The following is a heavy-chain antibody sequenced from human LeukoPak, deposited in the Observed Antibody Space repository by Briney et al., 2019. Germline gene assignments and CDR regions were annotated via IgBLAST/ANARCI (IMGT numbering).Heavy chain of an antibody. CDR2: IWYDGSNK. CDR3: AREGRCGGDCYYDY. CDR1: GFTFSSYG. J-gene: IGHJ4*02. Sequence: GGSLRLSCAASGFTFSSYGMHWVGQAPGKGLEWVAVIWYDGSNKYYADSVKGRFTISRDNSKNTLYLQMNSLRAEDTAAYYCAREGRCGGDCYYDYWGQGTLVTVSS. V-gene: IGHV3-33*01. D-gene: IGHD2-21*02.